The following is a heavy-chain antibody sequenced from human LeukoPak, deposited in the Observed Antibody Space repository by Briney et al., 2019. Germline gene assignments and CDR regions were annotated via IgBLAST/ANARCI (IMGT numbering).Heavy chain of an antibody. J-gene: IGHJ4*02. CDR1: EFTFSSYW. CDR3: TRRYTAKEPDDY. CDR2: INSDGSST. V-gene: IGHV3-74*01. Sequence: GGSLRLSFAASEFTFSSYWMHWVRQAPGKGLVWVSRINSDGSSTSYADSVKGRFTISRDNAKNTLYLQMNSLRAEDTAVYYCTRRYTAKEPDDYWGQGTLVTVSS. D-gene: IGHD5-18*01.